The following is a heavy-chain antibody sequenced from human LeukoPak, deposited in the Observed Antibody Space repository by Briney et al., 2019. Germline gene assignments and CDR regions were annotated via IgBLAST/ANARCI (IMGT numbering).Heavy chain of an antibody. CDR2: IYYSGST. CDR3: ARWTTTFDY. V-gene: IGHV4-59*01. Sequence: PSETLSLTCTVSGGSISSYYWSWIRQPPGKGLEWIGYIYYSGSTNYNPSLKSRVTISVDTSKNQFSLKLSSVTAADTAVYYCARWTTTFDYWGQEPWSPSPQ. D-gene: IGHD1-26*01. J-gene: IGHJ4*01. CDR1: GGSISSYY.